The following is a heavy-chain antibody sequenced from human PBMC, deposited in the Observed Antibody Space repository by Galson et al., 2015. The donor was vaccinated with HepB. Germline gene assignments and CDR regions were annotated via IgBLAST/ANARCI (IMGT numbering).Heavy chain of an antibody. V-gene: IGHV6-1*01. Sequence: CAISGDSVSSNSAAWNWIRQSPSRGLEWLGRAYYRSKWDNSYAVSVKSRITINPDTTKNQFSLQLNSVPPEDTAIYYCARQLAYCVANTCQIFFDYWGQGTLVTVSS. J-gene: IGHJ4*02. CDR3: ARQLAYCVANTCQIFFDY. CDR1: GDSVSSNSAA. D-gene: IGHD2-21*01. CDR2: AYYRSKWDN.